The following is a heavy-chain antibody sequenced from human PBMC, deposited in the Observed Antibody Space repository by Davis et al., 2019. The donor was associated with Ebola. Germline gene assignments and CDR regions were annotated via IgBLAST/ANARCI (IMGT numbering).Heavy chain of an antibody. J-gene: IGHJ4*02. CDR2: ISYTGTT. V-gene: IGHV4-59*02. CDR3: ARGGASSKYFDY. CDR1: GGSVNNDF. D-gene: IGHD3-16*01. Sequence: PSETLSLTCTVSGGSVNNDFWSWIRQSPGKGLEWIGFISYTGTTNCNSSLKSRVTISVDTSKNQFSLKLSSVTAADTAIYYCARGGASSKYFDYWGQGSLVTVSS.